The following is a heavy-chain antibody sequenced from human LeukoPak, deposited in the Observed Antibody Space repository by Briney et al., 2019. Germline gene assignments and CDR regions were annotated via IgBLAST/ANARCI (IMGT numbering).Heavy chain of an antibody. J-gene: IGHJ4*02. Sequence: GGSLRLSCEASVVTLTICAMTWVRQAPGKGLEWVSAISDSGGTTYYADSVKGRFTISRDNSKNTLYLQMNSLRAEDTAVYYCAKLAGPDQRISYFDYWGQGTLVTVSS. D-gene: IGHD2-2*01. CDR2: ISDSGGTT. V-gene: IGHV3-23*01. CDR1: VVTLTICA. CDR3: AKLAGPDQRISYFDY.